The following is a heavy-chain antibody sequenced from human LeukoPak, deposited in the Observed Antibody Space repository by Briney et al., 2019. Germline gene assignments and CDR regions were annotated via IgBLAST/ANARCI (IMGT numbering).Heavy chain of an antibody. CDR1: GGSISSGGYY. CDR3: ARARISYYYDSSGYLKYYFDY. Sequence: SQTLSLTCTVSGGSISSGGYYWSWIRQHPGKGLEWIGYIYYSGSTYYNPSLKSRVTISVDTSKNQFSLKLSSVTAADTAVYYCARARISYYYDSSGYLKYYFDYWGQGTLVTVSS. CDR2: IYYSGST. V-gene: IGHV4-31*03. J-gene: IGHJ4*02. D-gene: IGHD3-22*01.